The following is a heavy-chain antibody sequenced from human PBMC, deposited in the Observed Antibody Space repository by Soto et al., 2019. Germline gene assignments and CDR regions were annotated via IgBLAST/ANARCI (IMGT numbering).Heavy chain of an antibody. D-gene: IGHD6-13*01. CDR1: GVTFSGYS. CDR3: ATGGAAAGTI. CDR2: ISGSGGST. J-gene: IGHJ3*02. V-gene: IGHV3-23*01. Sequence: GGSLKLSCAASGVTFSGYSMSWVRQAPGKGLEGVSAISGSGGSTYYADSVKGRFIIARDNSKNTLYLQMNSLRADVTSVYYCATGGAAAGTIWGQGTMVTVSS.